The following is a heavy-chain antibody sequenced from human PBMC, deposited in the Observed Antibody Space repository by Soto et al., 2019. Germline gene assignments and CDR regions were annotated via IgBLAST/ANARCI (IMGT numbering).Heavy chain of an antibody. CDR3: ARGGVSTRTFDY. J-gene: IGHJ4*02. V-gene: IGHV1-8*02. CDR1: GYTFTTYN. D-gene: IGHD3-3*01. Sequence: ASVKVSCKASGYTFTTYNINWVRQATGQGLEWMGWMNPNIGTTGYAQKFQDRITLTRDTSTTTAYMELSSLTSDDTAVYFCARGGVSTRTFDYWGQGTPVTVSS. CDR2: MNPNIGTT.